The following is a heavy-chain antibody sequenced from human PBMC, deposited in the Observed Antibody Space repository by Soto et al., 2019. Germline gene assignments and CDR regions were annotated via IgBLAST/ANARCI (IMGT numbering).Heavy chain of an antibody. Sequence: QVQLVQSGAEVKKPGASVKVSCKASGYTFTSYGISWVRQAPGQGLEWMGWISAYNGNTNYAQKPQGRVTMTTYSSTSTAYIELSSLRSDDTAVYYSARAATGTTYGWFDPGGQVTLVTVSS. V-gene: IGHV1-18*01. J-gene: IGHJ5*02. D-gene: IGHD1-7*01. CDR2: ISAYNGNT. CDR3: ARAATGTTYGWFDP. CDR1: GYTFTSYG.